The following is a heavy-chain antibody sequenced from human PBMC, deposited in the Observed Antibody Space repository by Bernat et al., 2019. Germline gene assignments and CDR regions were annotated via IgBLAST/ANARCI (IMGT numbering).Heavy chain of an antibody. J-gene: IGHJ5*02. D-gene: IGHD2-15*01. CDR1: GFTFSSYG. CDR2: MSYDGRNK. Sequence: QVQLVESGGGVVQPGRSLRLSCAASGFTFSSYGMHWVRQAPGKGLEWVAVMSYDGRNKYYVDSVKGRFTGSRENSKNTLYLQMNSLRVEDTAVYYCAKDVVGQVNERGSGYNWFDPRRQGPLVTVSS. CDR3: AKDVVGQVNERGSGYNWFDP. V-gene: IGHV3-30*18.